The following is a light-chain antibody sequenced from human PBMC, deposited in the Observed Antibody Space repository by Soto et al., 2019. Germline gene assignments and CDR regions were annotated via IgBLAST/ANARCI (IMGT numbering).Light chain of an antibody. V-gene: IGKV1-6*01. CDR3: PQDSKYPRT. Sequence: AIQMTQSPSSLSASVGDRVTITCRASQDIRTELGWYQQKPGRAPQLLIYGSFNLQSGVPSRFSGSGSGTDFTLTINSLQPEDFVTYYCPQDSKYPRTFGQGTKVEIK. J-gene: IGKJ1*01. CDR2: GSF. CDR1: QDIRTE.